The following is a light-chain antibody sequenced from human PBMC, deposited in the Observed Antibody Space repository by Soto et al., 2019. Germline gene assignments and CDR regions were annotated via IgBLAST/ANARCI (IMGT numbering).Light chain of an antibody. J-gene: IGLJ3*02. CDR3: SSYTSRTTWV. CDR1: SSDVGGYNY. V-gene: IGLV2-14*01. CDR2: EVS. Sequence: QSALTQPASVSGSPGQSITISCTGTSSDVGGYNYVSWYQQQSGKAPKLMIHEVSNRPSGVSNRFSGSKSGNTASLTISGLQAEDEADYYCSSYTSRTTWVFGGGTKLTVL.